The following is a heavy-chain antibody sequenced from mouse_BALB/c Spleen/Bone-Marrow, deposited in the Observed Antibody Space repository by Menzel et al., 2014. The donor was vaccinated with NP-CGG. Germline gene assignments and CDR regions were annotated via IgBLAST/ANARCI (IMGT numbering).Heavy chain of an antibody. CDR2: IYPGDGST. Sequence: QVQLQQSGPELVKPGASVKMSCKASGYTFTSYYIHWVERRPGQGLEWIGWIYPGDGSTKYNEKFKGKTTLTADKSSSTAYMLLSSLTSEDSAIYFCARGELPYYFDYWGQGTTLTVSS. CDR3: ARGELPYYFDY. CDR1: GYTFTSYY. V-gene: IGHV1S56*01. J-gene: IGHJ2*01.